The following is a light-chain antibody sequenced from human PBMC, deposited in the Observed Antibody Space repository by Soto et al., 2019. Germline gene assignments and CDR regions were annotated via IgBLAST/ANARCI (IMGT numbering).Light chain of an antibody. V-gene: IGKV3-15*01. CDR3: QQYNSYSPRT. CDR2: DTS. Sequence: KVMTHSPGTLSLSPGERATLSFSASQHIRSNYLAWYQHKPGQAPRLLIYDTSARATGVPSRFSGSGSGTEFTLTISSLQPDDFATYYCQQYNSYSPRTFGQGTKVDIK. J-gene: IGKJ1*01. CDR1: QHIRSN.